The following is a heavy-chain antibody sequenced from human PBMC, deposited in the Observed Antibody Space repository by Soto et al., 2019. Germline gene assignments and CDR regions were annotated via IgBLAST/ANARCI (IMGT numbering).Heavy chain of an antibody. J-gene: IGHJ6*02. CDR2: TFSGGTT. Sequence: EVQLVETGGGLIQPGGSLRLSCAASGFTVTSNYMIWVRQPPGKGLEWVSTTFSGGTTNYADSVKGRFTISRDDSKNTLYLQMNNLRVEDTAVYYCARKPPSAIQGWAYGMDVWGQGTTVSVSS. V-gene: IGHV3-53*02. CDR1: GFTVTSNY. CDR3: ARKPPSAIQGWAYGMDV. D-gene: IGHD2-2*01.